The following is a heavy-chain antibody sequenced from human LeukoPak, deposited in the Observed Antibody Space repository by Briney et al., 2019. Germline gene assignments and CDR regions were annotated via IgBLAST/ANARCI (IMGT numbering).Heavy chain of an antibody. CDR3: ARGGSGSLYTRSRGGGIDV. J-gene: IGHJ6*02. Sequence: GASVTVSCMVSGYGFSDFYMHWVRQAPGRGLEWLGLVDPEDGEPIYAEKFRDRVTLTADTSTDTGHMELSSLRYDDTAVYYCARGGSGSLYTRSRGGGIDVWGQGTTVTVSS. CDR2: VDPEDGEP. CDR1: GYGFSDFY. V-gene: IGHV1-69-2*01. D-gene: IGHD3-10*01.